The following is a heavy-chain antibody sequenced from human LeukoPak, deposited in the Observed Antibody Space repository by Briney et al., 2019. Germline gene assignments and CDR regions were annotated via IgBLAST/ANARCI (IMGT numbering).Heavy chain of an antibody. V-gene: IGHV1-69*06. CDR2: IIPMSDTA. Sequence: SVKVSCKASGGTFNSYAISWVRHAPGQGHEWMGGIIPMSDTANYPQKFRGRLTITADITTSTVYMELSSLRSEDTAVYYCAREDDTGRYMGDDAFDIWGQGTMVTVSS. J-gene: IGHJ3*02. CDR3: AREDDTGRYMGDDAFDI. CDR1: GGTFNSYA. D-gene: IGHD1-26*01.